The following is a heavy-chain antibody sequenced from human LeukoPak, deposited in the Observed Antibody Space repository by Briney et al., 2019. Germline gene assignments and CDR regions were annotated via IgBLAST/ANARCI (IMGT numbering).Heavy chain of an antibody. CDR2: IYYSGST. V-gene: IGHV4-59*01. D-gene: IGHD3-16*02. CDR3: ARDHRREWFDP. CDR1: GGSISSYY. J-gene: IGHJ5*02. Sequence: PSETLSLTCTVSGGSISSYYWSWLRQPPGKGLEWIGYIYYSGSTNYNPSLKSRVTISVDTSKNQFSLKLSSVTAADTAVYYCARDHRREWFDPWGQGTLVTVSS.